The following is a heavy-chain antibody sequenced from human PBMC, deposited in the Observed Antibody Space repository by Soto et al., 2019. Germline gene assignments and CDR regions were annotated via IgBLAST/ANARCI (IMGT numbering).Heavy chain of an antibody. CDR3: ARGPPVYYGMDV. Sequence: TLSLTCTVSGGSISSGDYYWSWIRQPPGKGLEWIGYIYYSGSTYYNPSLKSRVTISVDTSKNQFSLKLSSVTAADTAVYYCARGPPVYYGMDVWGQGTTVTVSS. V-gene: IGHV4-30-4*01. CDR2: IYYSGST. CDR1: GGSISSGDYY. J-gene: IGHJ6*02.